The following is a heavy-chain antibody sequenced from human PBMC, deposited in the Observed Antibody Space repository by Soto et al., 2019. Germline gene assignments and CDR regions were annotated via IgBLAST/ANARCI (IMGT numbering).Heavy chain of an antibody. CDR1: GYNFAGYW. J-gene: IGHJ4*02. CDR3: ARGGVSTRTFDY. D-gene: IGHD3-3*01. Sequence: PGDSLKISCKGFGYNFAGYWIAWVRQMPGKGLELMGIIYPSDSDTRYRPSFQGQVTISADKSISSAYLQWSSLRASDTAMYYCARGGVSTRTFDYWGQGTPVTVSS. CDR2: IYPSDSDT. V-gene: IGHV5-51*01.